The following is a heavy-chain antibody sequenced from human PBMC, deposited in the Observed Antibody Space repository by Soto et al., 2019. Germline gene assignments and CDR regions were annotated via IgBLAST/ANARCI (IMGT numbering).Heavy chain of an antibody. CDR2: ISYDGSNK. CDR3: AKDPSWQGGGYYYYGMDV. CDR1: GFTFSSYG. V-gene: IGHV3-30*18. J-gene: IGHJ6*02. D-gene: IGHD1-26*01. Sequence: GGSLRLSCAASGFTFSSYGMHWVRQAPGKGLEWVAVISYDGSNKYYADSVKGRFTISRDNSKNTLYLQMNSLRAEDTAVYYCAKDPSWQGGGYYYYGMDVWGQGTTVTVSS.